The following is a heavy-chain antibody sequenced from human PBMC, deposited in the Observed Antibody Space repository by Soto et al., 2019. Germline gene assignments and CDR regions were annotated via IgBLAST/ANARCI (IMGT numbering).Heavy chain of an antibody. CDR3: ARDYGDYDNCFDP. Sequence: ASVKVSCKASGYTFTGYFMHWVRQAPGQGLEWMGWINPNSGGTSYAQKFQGRVTMTRDTSISTAYMELTRLRSDDTAVYYCARDYGDYDNCFDPWGQGTLVTVSS. V-gene: IGHV1-2*02. D-gene: IGHD4-17*01. J-gene: IGHJ5*02. CDR2: INPNSGGT. CDR1: GYTFTGYF.